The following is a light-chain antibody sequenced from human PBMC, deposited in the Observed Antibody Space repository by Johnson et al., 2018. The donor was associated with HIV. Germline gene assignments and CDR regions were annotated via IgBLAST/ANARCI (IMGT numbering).Light chain of an antibody. V-gene: IGLV1-51*01. CDR1: SSNIGNNY. CDR2: DNN. J-gene: IGLJ1*01. CDR3: GTWDSSLSAPRYV. Sequence: QSVLTQPPSVSAAPGQKVTISCSGSSSNIGNNYVSWYQQLPGTAPKLLIYDNNKRPSGIPDRFSGSKSGTSATLCITGLQTGDEADYYCGTWDSSLSAPRYVFGTGTKFTVL.